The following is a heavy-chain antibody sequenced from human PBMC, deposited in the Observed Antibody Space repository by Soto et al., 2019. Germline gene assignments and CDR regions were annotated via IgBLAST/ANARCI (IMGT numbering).Heavy chain of an antibody. CDR2: IYYSGST. J-gene: IGHJ5*02. CDR3: ARAASYSSSWYVRVNNWFDP. CDR1: GGSISSGGYY. D-gene: IGHD6-13*01. V-gene: IGHV4-31*03. Sequence: SETLSLTCTVSGGSISSGGYYWSWIRQHPGKGLEWIGYIYYSGSTYYNPSLKSRVTISVDTSKNQFSLKLSSVTAADTAVYYCARAASYSSSWYVRVNNWFDPWGQGTLVTVSS.